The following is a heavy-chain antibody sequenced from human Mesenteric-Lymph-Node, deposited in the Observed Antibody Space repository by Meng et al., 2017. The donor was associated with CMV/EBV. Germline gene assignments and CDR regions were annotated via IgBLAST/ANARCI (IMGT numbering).Heavy chain of an antibody. CDR3: AKSSGGRIIVVVPAATYYGMDV. V-gene: IGHV3-23*01. J-gene: IGHJ6*02. CDR2: IGGSGGST. Sequence: GESLKISCAASGFTFSSYGMSWVRQAPGKGLEWVSGIGGSGGSTYYADSVKGRFAISRDNSKDTLYLQLNSLRADDTAVYYCAKSSGGRIIVVVPAATYYGMDVWGQGTTVTVSS. D-gene: IGHD2-2*01. CDR1: GFTFSSYG.